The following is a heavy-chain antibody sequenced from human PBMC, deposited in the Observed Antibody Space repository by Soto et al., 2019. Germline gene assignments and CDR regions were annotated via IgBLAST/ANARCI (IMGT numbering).Heavy chain of an antibody. J-gene: IGHJ4*02. CDR3: AKEYFGHDYRNEVIDY. CDR2: ISGSGGST. CDR1: GFTFSSYA. V-gene: IGHV3-23*01. Sequence: GGSLRLSCAASGFTFSSYAMSWVRQAPGKGLEWVSAISGSGGSTHYADSVKGRFTISRDNSKNTLYLQMNSLRAEDTAVYYCAKEYFGHDYRNEVIDYWGQGTLVTVSS. D-gene: IGHD4-4*01.